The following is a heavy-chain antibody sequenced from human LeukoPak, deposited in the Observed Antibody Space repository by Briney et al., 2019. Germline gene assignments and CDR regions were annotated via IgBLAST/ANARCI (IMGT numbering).Heavy chain of an antibody. Sequence: PGRSLRLSCAASGFSFSSYGMHWVRQAPGKGLEWVAVIWYDGSNKYYADSVKGRFTISRDNSKNTLYLQMNSLRAEDTAMYYCARDFYVGSNSYYIGYWGHGTLVTVSS. D-gene: IGHD3-10*01. V-gene: IGHV3-33*01. CDR2: IWYDGSNK. CDR1: GFSFSSYG. CDR3: ARDFYVGSNSYYIGY. J-gene: IGHJ4*01.